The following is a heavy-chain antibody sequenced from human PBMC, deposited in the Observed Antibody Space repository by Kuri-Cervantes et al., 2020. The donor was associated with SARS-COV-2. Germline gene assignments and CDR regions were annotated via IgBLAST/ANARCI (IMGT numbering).Heavy chain of an antibody. CDR2: IYYSGST. CDR1: GGSISSSSYY. Sequence: ESLKISCTVSGGSISSSSYYWGWIRQPPGKGLEWIGSIYYSGSTYYNPSLKSRVTISVDTSKNQFSLKLSSVTAADTAVYYCARDGWSGSNGAFDIWGQGKRV. CDR3: ARDGWSGSNGAFDI. D-gene: IGHD1-26*01. V-gene: IGHV4-39*02. J-gene: IGHJ3*02.